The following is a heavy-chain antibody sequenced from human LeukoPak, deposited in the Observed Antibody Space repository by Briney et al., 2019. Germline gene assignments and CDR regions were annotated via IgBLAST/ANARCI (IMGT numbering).Heavy chain of an antibody. D-gene: IGHD3-3*01. CDR2: FDPEDGET. CDR3: ATAGNDFWSGYNPFDY. CDR1: GYTLTELS. V-gene: IGHV1-24*01. J-gene: IGHJ4*02. Sequence: AASVKVSCKVSGYTLTELSMHWVRQAPGKGLEWMGGFDPEDGETIYAQKFQGRVTMTEDTSTDTAYMELSSLRSEDTAVYYCATAGNDFWSGYNPFDYWGQGTLVTVSS.